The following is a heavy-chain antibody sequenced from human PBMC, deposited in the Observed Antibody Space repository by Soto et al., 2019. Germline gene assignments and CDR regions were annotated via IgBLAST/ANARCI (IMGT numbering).Heavy chain of an antibody. Sequence: GESLKISCAASGFTFSSYWMSWVRQAPGKGLEWVANIKQDGSEKYYVDSVKGRFTISRDNAKNSLYLQMNSLRAEDTAVYYCARDRYYYDSSGYYYYWGQGTLVTVSS. V-gene: IGHV3-7*01. D-gene: IGHD3-22*01. J-gene: IGHJ4*02. CDR1: GFTFSSYW. CDR3: ARDRYYYDSSGYYYY. CDR2: IKQDGSEK.